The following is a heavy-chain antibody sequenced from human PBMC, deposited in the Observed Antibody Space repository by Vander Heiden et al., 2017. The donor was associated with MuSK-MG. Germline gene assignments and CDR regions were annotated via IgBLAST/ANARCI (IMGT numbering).Heavy chain of an antibody. D-gene: IGHD6-25*01. Sequence: QVQLQQWGAGLLKPSETLSLTCVVYGGAFSAYYGSWIRQPPGNGLDWVGEMHHSGSTNYNPSLKSRVTISVDTSKNKFSLKLSSVTAADTAVYDCARRMGQRDYWGQGTPVTVSS. CDR3: ARRMGQRDY. CDR1: GGAFSAYY. CDR2: MHHSGST. V-gene: IGHV4-34*01. J-gene: IGHJ4*02.